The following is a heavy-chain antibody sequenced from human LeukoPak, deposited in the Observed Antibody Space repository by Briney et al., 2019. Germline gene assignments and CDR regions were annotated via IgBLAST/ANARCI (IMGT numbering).Heavy chain of an antibody. V-gene: IGHV4-34*01. CDR2: INHSGST. D-gene: IGHD2-2*01. CDR1: GGSFSGYY. J-gene: IGHJ5*02. CDR3: ARGGYCSSTSCRNWFDP. Sequence: SETLSLTCAVYGGSFSGYYWSWIRQPPGKGLEWIGEINHSGSTNYNPSLKSRVTISVDTSKNQFSLKLSSVTAADTAVYYCARGGYCSSTSCRNWFDPWGQGTLVTVSS.